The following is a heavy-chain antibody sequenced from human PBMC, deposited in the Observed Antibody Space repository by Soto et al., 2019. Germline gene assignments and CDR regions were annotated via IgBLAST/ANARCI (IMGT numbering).Heavy chain of an antibody. D-gene: IGHD2-2*02. Sequence: SETLSLTSTVSGGSVSSDTHYWSWIRQPPGKRLEWIGFIYSRGSTNYNPSLKSRVTMSVDTSKNQFSLKLRSVIVADTAVYHCARFVRSCSGTTCYTRADVWGQGTTVTVSS. CDR1: GGSVSSDTHY. J-gene: IGHJ6*01. CDR3: ARFVRSCSGTTCYTRADV. V-gene: IGHV4-61*01. CDR2: IYSRGST.